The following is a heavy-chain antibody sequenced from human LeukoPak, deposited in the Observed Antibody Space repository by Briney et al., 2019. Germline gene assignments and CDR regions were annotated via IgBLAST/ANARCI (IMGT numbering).Heavy chain of an antibody. V-gene: IGHV1-18*01. CDR2: ISGSNGNT. Sequence: GASVKVSCKASSYTFTRYGISWVRQAPGQGLEWMGWISGSNGNTNYAQKFQGRVSMTADTSTSTAYMELRSLRSDDTAVYYCARSGRGTYYYFDLWGQGTLATVSS. D-gene: IGHD1-26*01. J-gene: IGHJ4*02. CDR3: ARSGRGTYYYFDL. CDR1: SYTFTRYG.